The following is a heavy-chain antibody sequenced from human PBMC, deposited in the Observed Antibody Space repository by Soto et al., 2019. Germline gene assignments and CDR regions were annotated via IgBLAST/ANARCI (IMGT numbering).Heavy chain of an antibody. CDR2: IIPFFNTS. CDR3: ARESASGGNPLAFDH. V-gene: IGHV1-69*01. Sequence: QVQLVQSGAEVKKPGSSVKVSCKTSGDTFTSYAISWVRQAPGQGLEWMGGIIPFFNTSNYARKFQGRVTITADESTSTAYMELSSLRSEDTAMYYCARESASGGNPLAFDHWGQGTLVTVSS. CDR1: GDTFTSYA. J-gene: IGHJ4*02. D-gene: IGHD2-8*02.